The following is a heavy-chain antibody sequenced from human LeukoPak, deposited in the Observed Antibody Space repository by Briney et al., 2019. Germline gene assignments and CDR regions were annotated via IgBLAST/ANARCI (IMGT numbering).Heavy chain of an antibody. D-gene: IGHD2-15*01. Sequence: ASVKVSCKTSGYTFTSYGLTWVRQTPGQGLDWMGWISAYNGNTNYAQKLQGRVTMTTDTSTSTAYMELRSLRSDDTAVYYCARWRADIVVVVAATHYYYGMDVWGQGTTVTVSS. V-gene: IGHV1-18*01. CDR2: ISAYNGNT. CDR3: ARWRADIVVVVAATHYYYGMDV. CDR1: GYTFTSYG. J-gene: IGHJ6*02.